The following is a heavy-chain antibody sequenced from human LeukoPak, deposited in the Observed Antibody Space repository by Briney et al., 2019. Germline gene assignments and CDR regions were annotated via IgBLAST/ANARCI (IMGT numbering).Heavy chain of an antibody. J-gene: IGHJ5*02. V-gene: IGHV4-38-2*02. CDR1: GYSISSGYY. CDR3: ARRRDLPNWFDP. CDR2: IYHSGST. Sequence: SETLSLTCTVSGYSISSGYYWGWIRQPPGKGLEWIGSIYHSGSTYYNPSLKSRVSISVDPSKNQFSLKLSSVTAADTAVYYCARRRDLPNWFDPWGQGTLVTVSS.